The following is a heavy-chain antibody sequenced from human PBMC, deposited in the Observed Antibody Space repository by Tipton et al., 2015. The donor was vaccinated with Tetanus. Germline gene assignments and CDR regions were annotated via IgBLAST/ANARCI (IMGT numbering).Heavy chain of an antibody. D-gene: IGHD3-10*01. Sequence: SMRLSCAASGFTFRNYWMHWDRKAPGKGPVWVSRLNGDGTSISYADSVKGRFTISRDNAKNTLSLQMNSLRAEDTAVYYCTITWAVRAFDIWGQGTMFTVSS. CDR1: GFTFRNYW. CDR2: LNGDGTSI. V-gene: IGHV3-74*01. CDR3: TITWAVRAFDI. J-gene: IGHJ3*02.